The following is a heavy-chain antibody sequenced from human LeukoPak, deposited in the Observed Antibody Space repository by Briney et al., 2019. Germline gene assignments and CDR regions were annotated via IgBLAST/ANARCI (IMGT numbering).Heavy chain of an antibody. CDR3: VRNFDSYNAFDI. Sequence: PSETLSLTCTVSGGSISSTNHYWGWIRQPPGKGLEWIGYIFYNGNTYYNPSLKSRLTISGDTSENQFSLKLSSVTAADTAVYYCVRNFDSYNAFDIWGQGTMVTVSS. J-gene: IGHJ3*02. V-gene: IGHV4-31*03. CDR1: GGSISSTNHY. D-gene: IGHD3-22*01. CDR2: IFYNGNT.